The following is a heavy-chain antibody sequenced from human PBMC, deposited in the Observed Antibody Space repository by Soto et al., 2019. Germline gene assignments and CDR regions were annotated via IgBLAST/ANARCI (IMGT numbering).Heavy chain of an antibody. Sequence: QVQLVQSGAEVRKSGSSVKVSCKAAGGTFSDYAPSWVRQAPGQGLEWMGGIIPMFATTNYAQKFQGRVTITADDSATTAHMELSSLKSEDTAVYYCARGRGIGFSSTWNIYWYYNMDVWGQGTTVTVSS. D-gene: IGHD6-13*01. J-gene: IGHJ6*02. CDR2: IIPMFATT. CDR3: ARGRGIGFSSTWNIYWYYNMDV. V-gene: IGHV1-69*01. CDR1: GGTFSDYA.